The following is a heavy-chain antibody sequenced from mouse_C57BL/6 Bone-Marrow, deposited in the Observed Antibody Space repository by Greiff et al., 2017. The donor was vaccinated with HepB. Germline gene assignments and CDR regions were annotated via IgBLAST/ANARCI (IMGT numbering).Heavy chain of an antibody. CDR1: GYTFTSYW. Sequence: QVQLRQPGAELVKPGASVKVSCKASGYTFTSYWMHWVKQRPGQGLEWIGRIHPSDSDTNYNQKFKGKATLTVDKSSSTAYMQLSSLTSEDSAVYYCAPKFCNFGDFDYWGQGTTLTVSS. CDR2: IHPSDSDT. J-gene: IGHJ2*01. V-gene: IGHV1-74*01. D-gene: IGHD6-1*01. CDR3: APKFCNFGDFDY.